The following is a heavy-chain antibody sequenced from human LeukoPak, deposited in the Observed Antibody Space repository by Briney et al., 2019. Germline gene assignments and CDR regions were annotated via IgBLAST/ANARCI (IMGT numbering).Heavy chain of an antibody. Sequence: GGSLRLSCAASAFSVSTNYMSWVRQAPGKGLEWVSYISSSGSTIYYAGSVKGRFTISRDNAKNSLYLQMNSLRAEDTAVYYCARELYDILTGYYGGYFDYWGQGTLVTVSS. CDR2: ISSSGSTI. CDR3: ARELYDILTGYYGGYFDY. D-gene: IGHD3-9*01. V-gene: IGHV3-11*04. J-gene: IGHJ4*02. CDR1: AFSVSTNY.